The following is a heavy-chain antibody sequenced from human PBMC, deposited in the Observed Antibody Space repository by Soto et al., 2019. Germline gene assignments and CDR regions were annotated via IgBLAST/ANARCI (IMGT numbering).Heavy chain of an antibody. CDR2: INPDNGNT. D-gene: IGHD2-15*01. CDR3: ARGIATGQLDP. V-gene: IGHV1-3*01. CDR1: GYTFTRYT. J-gene: IGHJ5*02. Sequence: ASVKVSCKASGYTFTRYTMNWVRQAPGQRLEWMGWINPDNGNTKSSQKFQDRVIITRDTSASTAYMDLSSLRSEDTAVYYCARGIATGQLDPWGQGALVTAPQ.